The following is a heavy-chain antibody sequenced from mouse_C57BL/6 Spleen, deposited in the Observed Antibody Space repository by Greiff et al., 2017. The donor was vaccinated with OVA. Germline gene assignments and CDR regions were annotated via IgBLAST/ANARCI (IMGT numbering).Heavy chain of an antibody. D-gene: IGHD1-1*01. Sequence: VKLQQSGPELVKPGASVKLSCKASGYTFTSYDINWVKQRPGQGLEWIGWIYPRDGSTKYNEKFKGKATLTVDTSSSTAYMELHSLTSEDSAVYFCARGVGSSYPAWFAYWGQGTLVTVSA. CDR3: ARGVGSSYPAWFAY. V-gene: IGHV1-85*01. CDR1: GYTFTSYD. J-gene: IGHJ3*01. CDR2: IYPRDGST.